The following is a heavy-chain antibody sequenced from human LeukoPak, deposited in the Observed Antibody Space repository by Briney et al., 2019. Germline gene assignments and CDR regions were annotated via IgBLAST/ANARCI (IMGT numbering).Heavy chain of an antibody. V-gene: IGHV3-74*01. CDR3: ARDGEVAYFDY. CDR1: GFTFSSYW. CDR2: INSDGSST. Sequence: PGGSLRLSCAASGFTFSSYWMHWVRQAPGKGLVWVSRINSDGSSTNYADSVKGRFTISRDSAKNTLYLQMNSLRAEDTAVYYCARDGEVAYFDYWGQGTLVTVSS. J-gene: IGHJ4*02. D-gene: IGHD3-16*01.